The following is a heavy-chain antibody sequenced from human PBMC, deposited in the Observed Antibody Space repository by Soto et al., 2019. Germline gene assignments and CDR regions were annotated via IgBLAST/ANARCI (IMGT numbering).Heavy chain of an antibody. V-gene: IGHV1-18*01. J-gene: IGHJ3*02. Sequence: QGQLLQSGDEVKKPGASVRVSCRASGYDFTSYGISWVRQAPGQGLEWVSWISAYNGKRDTAQKFQGRVTMTLDPATNTAHMELGDLTSADTAVYYCARGRMVASIHYAFEIWVQGTMVAVSS. CDR1: GYDFTSYG. CDR3: ARGRMVASIHYAFEI. D-gene: IGHD5-12*01. CDR2: ISAYNGKR.